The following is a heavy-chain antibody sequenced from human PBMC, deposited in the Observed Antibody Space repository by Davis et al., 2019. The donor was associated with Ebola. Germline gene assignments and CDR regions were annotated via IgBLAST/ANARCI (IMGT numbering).Heavy chain of an antibody. CDR3: ARGYCTNGVCYNYYYYGMDV. D-gene: IGHD2-8*01. J-gene: IGHJ6*02. CDR1: GFTFSSYW. Sequence: GGSLRLSCVASGFTFSSYWMSWVRQAPGKGLEWVAYIQQDGSEKYYVDSVKGRFTISRDNAKNTLYLQMNSLRAEDTAVYYCARGYCTNGVCYNYYYYGMDVWGQGTTVTVSS. V-gene: IGHV3-7*01. CDR2: IQQDGSEK.